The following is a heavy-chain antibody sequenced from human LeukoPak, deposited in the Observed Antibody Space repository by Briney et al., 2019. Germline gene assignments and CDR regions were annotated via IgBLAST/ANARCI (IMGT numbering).Heavy chain of an antibody. D-gene: IGHD2-2*01. V-gene: IGHV1-24*01. CDR3: ATDVYCSSTSCSFAFDI. CDR2: FDPEDGET. J-gene: IGHJ3*02. CDR1: GYTLTELS. Sequence: ASVKVSCKVSGYTLTELSMHWVRQAPGKGLEWVGGFDPEDGETIYAQKFQGRVTMTEDTSTDTAYMELSSLRSEDTAVYYCATDVYCSSTSCSFAFDIWGQGTMVTVSS.